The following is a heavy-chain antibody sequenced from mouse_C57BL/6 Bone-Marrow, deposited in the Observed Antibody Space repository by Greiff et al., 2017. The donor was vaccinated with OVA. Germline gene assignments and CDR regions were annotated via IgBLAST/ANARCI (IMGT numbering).Heavy chain of an antibody. J-gene: IGHJ1*03. D-gene: IGHD2-1*01. CDR2: IWTGGGT. CDR1: GFSLTSYA. CDR3: ARNPEGGNYWYFDV. Sequence: VKLVESGPGLVAPSQSLSITCTVSGFSLTSYAISWVRQPPGKGLEWLGVIWTGGGTHYNSALKSSLSLSKDNSKSQVFLKMNSLQTDDTARYYCARNPEGGNYWYFDVWGTGTTVTVSS. V-gene: IGHV2-9-1*01.